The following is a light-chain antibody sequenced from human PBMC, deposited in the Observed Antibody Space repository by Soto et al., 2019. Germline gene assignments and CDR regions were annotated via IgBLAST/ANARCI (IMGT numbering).Light chain of an antibody. CDR1: QSISSW. V-gene: IGKV1-5*01. Sequence: DIQMTPSPSTPSATVGDRVTITCRASQSISSWLAWYQQKPGKAPKLLIYDAYSLESGVPSRFSGSGSDTEFTLTINNLQPDDFATYHCQQYNRYSLTFGGGTKV. J-gene: IGKJ4*01. CDR2: DAY. CDR3: QQYNRYSLT.